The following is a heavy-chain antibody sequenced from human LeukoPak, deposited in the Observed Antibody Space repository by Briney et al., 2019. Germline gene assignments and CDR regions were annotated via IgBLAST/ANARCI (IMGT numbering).Heavy chain of an antibody. CDR2: MNPNSGNT. Sequence: ASVKVSCKASGYTFTSYDINWVRQATGQGLEWMGWMNPNSGNTGYAQKFQGRVTITRNTSISTVYMELSSLRSEDTAVYYCARVVVSFNPRHAFDIWGQGTMVIVSS. CDR3: ARVVVSFNPRHAFDI. V-gene: IGHV1-8*03. CDR1: GYTFTSYD. D-gene: IGHD5/OR15-5a*01. J-gene: IGHJ3*02.